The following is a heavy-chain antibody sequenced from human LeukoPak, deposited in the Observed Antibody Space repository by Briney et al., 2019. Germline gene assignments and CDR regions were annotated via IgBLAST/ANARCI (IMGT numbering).Heavy chain of an antibody. CDR1: GFTFSSYW. CDR2: INSDGGST. Sequence: GGSLRLSCAAPGFTFSSYWMHRVRQAPGKGLVWVSRINSDGGSTSYADSVKGRFTISRDNARTTLYLQMNSLRAEDTAVYYCARVLPNYYGSGSYSLLDYWGQGTLVTVSS. J-gene: IGHJ4*02. D-gene: IGHD3-10*01. CDR3: ARVLPNYYGSGSYSLLDY. V-gene: IGHV3-74*01.